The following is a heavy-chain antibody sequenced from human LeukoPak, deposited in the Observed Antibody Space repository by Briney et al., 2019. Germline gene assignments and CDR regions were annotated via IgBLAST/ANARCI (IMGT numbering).Heavy chain of an antibody. D-gene: IGHD3-3*01. Sequence: GSLRLSFAASGFTFSDYYMSWIRPAPGKGLGWVSYISSSGSIYYADSVKGRFTISRDNAKNSLYLQMNSLRAEDTAVYYCARSGDFWSGPKLPYWGQGTLVTVSS. V-gene: IGHV3-11*01. CDR2: ISSSGSI. J-gene: IGHJ4*02. CDR1: GFTFSDYY. CDR3: ARSGDFWSGPKLPY.